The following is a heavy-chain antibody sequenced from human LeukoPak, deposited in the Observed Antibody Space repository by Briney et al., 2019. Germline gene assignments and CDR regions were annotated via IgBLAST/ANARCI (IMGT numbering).Heavy chain of an antibody. J-gene: IGHJ4*02. CDR3: ARAPGLGSSWAFDY. V-gene: IGHV3-21*01. CDR1: GFTFSSYS. D-gene: IGHD6-13*01. Sequence: PGGSLRLSCAASGFTFSSYSMNWVRQAPGKGLEWVSSISSSSSYIYYADSVKGRFTISRDNAKNSLYLQMYSLRAEDTAVYYCARAPGLGSSWAFDYWGQGTLVTVSS. CDR2: ISSSSSYI.